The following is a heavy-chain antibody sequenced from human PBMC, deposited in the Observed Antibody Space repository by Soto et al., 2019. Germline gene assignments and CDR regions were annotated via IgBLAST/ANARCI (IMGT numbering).Heavy chain of an antibody. Sequence: QVQLVESGGGVVQPGRSLRLSCAASGFTFSSYGMHWVRQAPGKGLEWVAVIWYDGSNKYYADSVKGRFTISRDNSKNTLYLQMNSLRAEDTAVYYCARDRGVIVIHPHYYYYGMDVWGQGTTVTVSS. D-gene: IGHD3-16*02. J-gene: IGHJ6*02. V-gene: IGHV3-33*01. CDR3: ARDRGVIVIHPHYYYYGMDV. CDR1: GFTFSSYG. CDR2: IWYDGSNK.